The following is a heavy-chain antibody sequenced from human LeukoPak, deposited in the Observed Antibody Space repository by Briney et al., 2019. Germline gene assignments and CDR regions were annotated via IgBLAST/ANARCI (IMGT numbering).Heavy chain of an antibody. D-gene: IGHD2-2*01. J-gene: IGHJ3*02. CDR1: VGTFSSYA. CDR2: IIPIFGTV. CDR3: ARGAHCSSTSCPRDHAFDI. Sequence: SVKVSCKSSVGTFSSYAISWVRQAPGQELEWMGGIIPIFGTVNYAQKFKGRVTITADKSTSTAYMELSSLRSEDTAVYYCARGAHCSSTSCPRDHAFDIWGQGTMVTVSS. V-gene: IGHV1-69*06.